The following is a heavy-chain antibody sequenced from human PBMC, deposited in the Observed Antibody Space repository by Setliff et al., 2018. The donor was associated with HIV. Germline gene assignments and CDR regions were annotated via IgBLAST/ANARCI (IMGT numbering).Heavy chain of an antibody. CDR1: GGSISSSSYY. CDR3: ARTPDILTGYNWFDP. V-gene: IGHV4-39*07. Sequence: SETLSLTCTVSGGSISSSSYYWGWIRQPPGKGLEWIANIYYSGSTFYNPSLKSRVTMSVDTSKNQFSLKLNSVTAADTAVYYCARTPDILTGYNWFDPWGQGTLVTVS. CDR2: IYYSGST. D-gene: IGHD3-9*01. J-gene: IGHJ5*02.